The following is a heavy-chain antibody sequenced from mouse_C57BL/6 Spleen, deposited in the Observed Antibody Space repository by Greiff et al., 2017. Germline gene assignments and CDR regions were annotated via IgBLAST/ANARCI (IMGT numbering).Heavy chain of an antibody. V-gene: IGHV5-17*01. CDR1: GFTFSDYG. J-gene: IGHJ2*01. D-gene: IGHD1-1*01. CDR2: ISSGSSTI. CDR3: ARGGLLRSYFDY. Sequence: EVKLVESGGGLVKPGGSLTLSCAASGFTFSDYGMHWVRQAPEKGLEWVAYISSGSSTIYYADTVKGRFTISRNNAKNTLFLQMTSLRSEDTAMYYCARGGLLRSYFDYWGQGTTLTVSS.